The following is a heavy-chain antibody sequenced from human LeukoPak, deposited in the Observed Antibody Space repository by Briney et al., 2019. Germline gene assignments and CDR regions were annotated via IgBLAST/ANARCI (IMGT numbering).Heavy chain of an antibody. D-gene: IGHD3-22*01. J-gene: IGHJ5*02. CDR3: ARGVNYYDSSGYYLNWFDP. V-gene: IGHV3-64*01. CDR2: ISSNVGST. CDR1: GFTFSSYS. Sequence: PGGSLRLSCAASGFTFSSYSMHWVRQAPGKGLEYVSAISSNVGSTYYANSVKGRFTISRDNSKNTLYLQMGSLRAEDMAVYYCARGVNYYDSSGYYLNWFDPWGQGTLVTVSS.